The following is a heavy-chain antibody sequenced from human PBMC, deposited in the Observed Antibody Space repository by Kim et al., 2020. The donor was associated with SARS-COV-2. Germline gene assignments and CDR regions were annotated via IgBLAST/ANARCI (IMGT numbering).Heavy chain of an antibody. J-gene: IGHJ6*02. CDR1: GGSFSGYY. CDR3: ARGLGGYGMDV. D-gene: IGHD3-16*01. V-gene: IGHV4-34*01. Sequence: SETLSLTCAVYGGSFSGYYWSWIRQPPGKGLEWIGEINHSGSTNYNPSLKSRVTISVDTSKNQFSLKLSSVTAADTAVYYCARGLGGYGMDVWGQGTTVTVSS. CDR2: INHSGST.